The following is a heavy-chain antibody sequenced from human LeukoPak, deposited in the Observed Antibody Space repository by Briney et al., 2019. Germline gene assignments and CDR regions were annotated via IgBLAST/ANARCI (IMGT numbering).Heavy chain of an antibody. V-gene: IGHV3-23*01. CDR1: GFTFSSYA. CDR2: ISGSGGST. D-gene: IGHD3-10*01. CDR3: AKDPGDTYYYGSGGDAFDI. Sequence: GGSLRLSCAASGFTFSSYAMSWVRQAPGKGLEWVSAISGSGGSTYYADSVKGRFTISRDNSKNTLHLQMNSLRAEDTAVYYCAKDPGDTYYYGSGGDAFDIWGQGTMVTVSS. J-gene: IGHJ3*02.